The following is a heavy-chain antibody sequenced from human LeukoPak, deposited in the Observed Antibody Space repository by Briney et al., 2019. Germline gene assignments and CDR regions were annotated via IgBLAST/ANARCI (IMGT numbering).Heavy chain of an antibody. V-gene: IGHV3-23*01. J-gene: IGHJ5*02. CDR1: GFTFSSYA. CDR3: AKESHLVDWFDP. CDR2: ISGGGGST. Sequence: GGSLRLSCAASGFTFSSYAMSGVRQAPGKGLEWVSAISGGGGSTYYADSVKGRFTISRDNSKNTLYLQMNSLRAEDTAVYYCAKESHLVDWFDPWGQGTLVTVSS. D-gene: IGHD6-6*01.